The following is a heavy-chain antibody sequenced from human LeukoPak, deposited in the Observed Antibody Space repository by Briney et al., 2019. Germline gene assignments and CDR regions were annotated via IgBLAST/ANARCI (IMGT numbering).Heavy chain of an antibody. V-gene: IGHV1-46*01. J-gene: IGHJ4*02. CDR2: IYPRDGST. CDR1: GYSLTSNC. CDR3: ARDQEAFDY. Sequence: GASVKVSCKASGYSLTSNCIDCVRQAPGQGLEWMGMIYPRDGSTSYAQKFQGRVTVTRDTSTSTVHMELGGLRSEDTAVYYCARDQEAFDYWGQGTLVTVSS.